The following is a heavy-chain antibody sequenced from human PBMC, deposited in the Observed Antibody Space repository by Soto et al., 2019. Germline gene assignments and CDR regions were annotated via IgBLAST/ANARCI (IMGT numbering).Heavy chain of an antibody. CDR2: IFHGGTT. V-gene: IGHV4-38-2*02. J-gene: IGHJ4*01. D-gene: IGHD4-4*01. CDR3: SRDDYSNYEGPGY. CDR1: GYSLSSGYF. Sequence: SETLSLTCAVSGYSLSSGYFWAWIRQPPGKGLEWIGSIFHGGTTFYNPSLKSRVTISVDTSRNQFSLKLTSLTAADTAVYYCSRDDYSNYEGPGYWGHGTLVTVSS.